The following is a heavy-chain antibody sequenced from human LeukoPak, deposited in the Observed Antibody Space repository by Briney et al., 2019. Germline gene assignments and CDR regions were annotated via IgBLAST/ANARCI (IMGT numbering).Heavy chain of an antibody. CDR2: ISAYNGNT. J-gene: IGHJ6*03. CDR1: GYTFTSYG. CDR3: ARLLEWPHYYMDV. Sequence: RASVTVSCKASGYTFTSYGISWVRQAPGQGLEWMGWISAYNGNTNYAQKLQGRVTMTTDTSTSTAYMELRSLRPDDTAVYYCARLLEWPHYYMDVWGKGTTVTVSS. V-gene: IGHV1-18*01. D-gene: IGHD3-3*01.